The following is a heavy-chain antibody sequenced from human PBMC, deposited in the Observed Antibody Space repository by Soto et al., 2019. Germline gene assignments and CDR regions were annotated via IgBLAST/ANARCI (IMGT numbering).Heavy chain of an antibody. D-gene: IGHD6-6*01. Sequence: GESLKISCKGSGYSFTIYCIGWVRQMPWKGLEWMGIIYPGDSDTRYSPSFQGQVTISADKSISTAYLQWSSLKASDTAMYYCARSIAAHYYYYGMDVWGQGTTVTVSS. CDR3: ARSIAAHYYYYGMDV. CDR2: IYPGDSDT. CDR1: GYSFTIYC. V-gene: IGHV5-51*01. J-gene: IGHJ6*02.